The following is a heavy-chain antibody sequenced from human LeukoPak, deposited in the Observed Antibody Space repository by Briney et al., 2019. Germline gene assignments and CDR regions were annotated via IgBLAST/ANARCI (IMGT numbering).Heavy chain of an antibody. CDR3: ARQGVVPNKAGWYFDL. J-gene: IGHJ2*01. CDR1: GGSITSSNYF. D-gene: IGHD3-10*01. V-gene: IGHV4-39*01. Sequence: PSETLSLTCIASGGSITSSNYFWGWIRQPPGKGLEWIGGFYHSGTIFYSPSLGSRVAISIDTSKDQFSLRLLSVTAADTAVYYCARQGVVPNKAGWYFDLWGRGTLVTVSS. CDR2: FYHSGTI.